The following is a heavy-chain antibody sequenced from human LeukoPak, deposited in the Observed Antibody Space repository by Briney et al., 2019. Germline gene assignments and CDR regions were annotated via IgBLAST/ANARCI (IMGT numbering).Heavy chain of an antibody. CDR2: ISYDGSNK. D-gene: IGHD3-10*01. V-gene: IGHV3-30*18. J-gene: IGHJ3*02. Sequence: PGGSLRLSCAASGFTFSSYGMHWVRQAPGKGLEWVAVISYDGSNKYYADSVKGRFTISRDNSKNTLYLQMNSLRAEDTAVYYCAKNSIRGVIISYAFDIWGQGTMVTVSS. CDR1: GFTFSSYG. CDR3: AKNSIRGVIISYAFDI.